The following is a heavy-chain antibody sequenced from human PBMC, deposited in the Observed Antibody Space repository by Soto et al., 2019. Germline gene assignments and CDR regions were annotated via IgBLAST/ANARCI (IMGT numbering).Heavy chain of an antibody. CDR3: ASAVLRYFDWLLRPTIFDY. Sequence: SETLSLTCSFSGDSVTSHYLTWIRQSPEKGLEWIGYMHYTGFSHYNPSLKSRLTISVDKSKNQFTMKMTSVTVADTAVFFCASAVLRYFDWLLRPTIFDYWGQGTLVTVSS. CDR1: GDSVTSHY. V-gene: IGHV4-59*02. D-gene: IGHD3-9*01. J-gene: IGHJ4*02. CDR2: MHYTGFS.